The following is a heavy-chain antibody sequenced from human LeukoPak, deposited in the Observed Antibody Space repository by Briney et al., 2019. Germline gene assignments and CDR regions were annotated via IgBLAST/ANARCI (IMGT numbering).Heavy chain of an antibody. CDR1: GFTVSNNY. D-gene: IGHD6-6*01. V-gene: IGHV3-66*01. J-gene: IGHJ4*02. CDR2: IYSGGVT. CDR3: ARGPIAARYLDY. Sequence: QPGGSLRLSCVASGFTVSNNYMSWVRQAPGKGLECVSVIYSGGVTYFADSVKDRFTISRDNSKNTLYLRMNRLRAEDTAVYYCARGPIAARYLDYWGQGTLVTVSS.